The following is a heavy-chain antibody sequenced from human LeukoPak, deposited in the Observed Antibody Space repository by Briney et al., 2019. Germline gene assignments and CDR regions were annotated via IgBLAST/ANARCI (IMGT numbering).Heavy chain of an antibody. V-gene: IGHV4-4*09. CDR3: AKGSGWYPI. Sequence: SETLSLTCTVSGDSISPHAWSSIRQPPGKGLEWIGYMYTSGSTNYNPSLRSRVTILVDTSKNQVSLKLSSVTAADTAVYYCAKGSGWYPIWDQGTLVIVSS. D-gene: IGHD6-19*01. J-gene: IGHJ4*02. CDR1: GDSISPHA. CDR2: MYTSGST.